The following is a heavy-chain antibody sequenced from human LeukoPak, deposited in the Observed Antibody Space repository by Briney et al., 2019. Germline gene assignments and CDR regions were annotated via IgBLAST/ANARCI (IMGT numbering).Heavy chain of an antibody. CDR1: GYIFTNYG. CDR2: SSAYSGNT. V-gene: IGHV1-18*01. J-gene: IGHJ4*02. D-gene: IGHD3-22*01. Sequence: ASVKVSCKASGYIFTNYGIIWVRQAPGQGLEWMGWSSAYSGNTNSAQKFRGRVTLTTDTSTSTAYMELRSLKSDDTAVYYCARARSPYYGSSGYSPPYYFDSWGQGTLVTVSS. CDR3: ARARSPYYGSSGYSPPYYFDS.